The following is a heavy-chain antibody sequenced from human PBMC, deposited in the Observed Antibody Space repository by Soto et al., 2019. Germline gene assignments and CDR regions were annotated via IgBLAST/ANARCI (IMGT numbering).Heavy chain of an antibody. CDR3: AKHRSGGSDY. J-gene: IGHJ4*02. Sequence: GGSLRLSCAASGFTFSSYGMHWVRQAPGKGLEWVAVISYDGSNKYYADSVKGRFTISRDNSKNTLYLQMNSLRAEDTAVYYCAKHRSGGSDYWGQGTLVTVSS. V-gene: IGHV3-30*18. D-gene: IGHD2-15*01. CDR1: GFTFSSYG. CDR2: ISYDGSNK.